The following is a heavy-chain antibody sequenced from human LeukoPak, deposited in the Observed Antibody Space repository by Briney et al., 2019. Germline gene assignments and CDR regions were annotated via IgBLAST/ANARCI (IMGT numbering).Heavy chain of an antibody. D-gene: IGHD6-13*01. V-gene: IGHV3-23*01. J-gene: IGHJ4*02. CDR2: ISGSGGST. Sequence: GGSLRLSCAASGFTFSSYAMSWARQAPGKGLEWVSTISGSGGSTYYADSVKGRLTISRDNSKNTLYLQMNSLRAEDTAVYYCAISQSIATAGFDYWGQGTLVTVSS. CDR1: GFTFSSYA. CDR3: AISQSIATAGFDY.